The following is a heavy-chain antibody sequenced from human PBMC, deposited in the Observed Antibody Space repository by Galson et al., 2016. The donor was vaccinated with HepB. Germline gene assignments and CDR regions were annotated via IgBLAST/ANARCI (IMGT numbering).Heavy chain of an antibody. CDR2: ISWNSNSV. J-gene: IGHJ4*02. V-gene: IGHV3-9*03. CDR3: AKRLSSGWRSDLDF. CDR1: GFTFDDYA. D-gene: IGHD6-19*01. Sequence: SLRLSCAASGFTFDDYAMQWVRQTPGKGLEWVAGISWNSNSVGYADSVKGRFTIPRDHAKNSVYLQMNSLRLEYMALYHGAKRLSSGWRSDLDFWGQGTLVTVSS.